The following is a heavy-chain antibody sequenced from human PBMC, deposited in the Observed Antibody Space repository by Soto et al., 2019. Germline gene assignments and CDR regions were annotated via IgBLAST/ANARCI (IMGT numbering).Heavy chain of an antibody. CDR1: GFTFSSYG. Sequence: QVQLVESGGGVVQPGRSLRLSCAASGFTFSSYGMHWVRQAPGKGLEWVAVIWYDGSNKYYADSVKGRFTISRDNSKNTLYLQMNSLRAEDTAVYYCARGAGSSWTFDYWGQGTLVTVSS. CDR2: IWYDGSNK. V-gene: IGHV3-33*01. D-gene: IGHD6-13*01. J-gene: IGHJ4*02. CDR3: ARGAGSSWTFDY.